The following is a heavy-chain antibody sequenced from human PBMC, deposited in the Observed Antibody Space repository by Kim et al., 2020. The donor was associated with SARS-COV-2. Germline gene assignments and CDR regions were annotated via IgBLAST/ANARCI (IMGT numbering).Heavy chain of an antibody. CDR3: ARRPAAFDW. Sequence: RGETYHNPSLKSRVIISVDTSKNQFSLRLTVTAADTAVYYCARRPAAFDWWGQGTPVIVSS. V-gene: IGHV4-34*01. CDR2: RGET. J-gene: IGHJ4*02. D-gene: IGHD6-25*01.